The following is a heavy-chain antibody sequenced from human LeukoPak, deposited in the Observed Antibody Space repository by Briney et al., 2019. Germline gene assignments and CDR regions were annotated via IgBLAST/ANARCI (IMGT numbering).Heavy chain of an antibody. CDR3: AREGRQWLRSAESHFDY. CDR2: INPSGGST. J-gene: IGHJ4*02. CDR1: GYTFASYY. D-gene: IGHD5-12*01. Sequence: ASVKVSCKASGYTFASYYMHWVRQAPGQGLEWVGIINPSGGSTSYAQKFQGRVTMTRDTSTSTVYMELSSLRSEDTAEYYCAREGRQWLRSAESHFDYWGQGTLVTVSS. V-gene: IGHV1-46*01.